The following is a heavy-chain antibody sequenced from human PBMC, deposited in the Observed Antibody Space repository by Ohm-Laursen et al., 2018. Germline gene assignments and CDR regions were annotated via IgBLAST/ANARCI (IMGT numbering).Heavy chain of an antibody. D-gene: IGHD3-3*01. CDR1: GFTFSSYG. CDR3: ARGLSLEWLVIDY. V-gene: IGHV3-33*01. J-gene: IGHJ4*02. CDR2: LWYDGTNK. Sequence: SLRLSCSASGFTFSSYGVHWVRQAPGKGLEWVAVLWYDGTNKYYADSVKGRFTISRDNSKNTLYLQMNSLRDEDTAVYYCARGLSLEWLVIDYWGQGTLATVSS.